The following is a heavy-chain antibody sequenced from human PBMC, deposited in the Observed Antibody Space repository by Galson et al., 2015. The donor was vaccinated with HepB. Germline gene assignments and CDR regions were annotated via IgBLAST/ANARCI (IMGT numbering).Heavy chain of an antibody. CDR2: IYHSGST. CDR1: GGSISSSNW. Sequence: TLSLTCAVSGGSISSSNWWSWVRQPPGKGLEWIGEIYHSGSTNYNPSLKSRVTVSVDKSKNQFSLKLSSVTAADTAVYYCARADAIITGTTKYAFEIWGQGTMVTVSS. D-gene: IGHD1-7*01. V-gene: IGHV4-4*02. CDR3: ARADAIITGTTKYAFEI. J-gene: IGHJ3*02.